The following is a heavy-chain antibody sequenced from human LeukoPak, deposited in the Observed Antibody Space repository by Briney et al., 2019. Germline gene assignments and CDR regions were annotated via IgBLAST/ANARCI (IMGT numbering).Heavy chain of an antibody. CDR2: IYYSGST. J-gene: IGHJ5*02. V-gene: IGHV4-39*02. Sequence: PSETLSLTCTVSGGSISSSSYYWGWIRQPPRKGLEWIVSIYYSGSTYYNPSPKSPVTRSVDTSKNPFSLKLSSVTAADTAVYYCARESCSSTSCSNWFDPWGQGTLVTVSS. D-gene: IGHD2-2*01. CDR3: ARESCSSTSCSNWFDP. CDR1: GGSISSSSYY.